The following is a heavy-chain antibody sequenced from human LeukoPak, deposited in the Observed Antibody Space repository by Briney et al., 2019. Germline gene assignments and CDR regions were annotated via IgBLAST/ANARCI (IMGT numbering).Heavy chain of an antibody. Sequence: SETLSLTCTVSGGSISNYYWSWIRQPPGKGLEWIGYINYSGSANSNPSLKSRVTISVDTSKNQFSLKLTSVTAADTAVYYCARSGNSWYFDLWGRGTLVTVSS. CDR3: ARSGNSWYFDL. J-gene: IGHJ2*01. CDR1: GGSISNYY. D-gene: IGHD4-23*01. V-gene: IGHV4-59*01. CDR2: INYSGSA.